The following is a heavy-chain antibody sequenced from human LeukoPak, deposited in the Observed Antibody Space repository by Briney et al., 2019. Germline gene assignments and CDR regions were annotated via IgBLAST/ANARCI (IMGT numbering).Heavy chain of an antibody. CDR2: ITSDGSNI. CDR3: ARGGHSSFDY. V-gene: IGHV3-74*01. D-gene: IGHD3-16*01. CDR1: GFTFSNFW. Sequence: GGSLRLSCTASGFTFSNFWLYWVRQAPGKGLEWVSRITSDGSNINYADSVQGRFTISRDNAKNTLYLQMNSLRAEDTAVYYCARGGHSSFDYWGQGALVTVSS. J-gene: IGHJ4*02.